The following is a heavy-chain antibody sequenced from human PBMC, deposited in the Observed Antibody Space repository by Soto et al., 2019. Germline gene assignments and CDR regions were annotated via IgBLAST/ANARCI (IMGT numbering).Heavy chain of an antibody. CDR1: GFTFDDYA. V-gene: IGHV3-43*02. Sequence: GESLKISCAASGFTFDDYAMHWVRQAPGKGLEWVSLISGDGGSTYYADSVKGRFTISRDNSKNSLYLQMNSLRTEDTALYYCAKTVRDGYNFSYFDYWGQGTLVTVSS. J-gene: IGHJ4*02. CDR3: AKTVRDGYNFSYFDY. D-gene: IGHD5-12*01. CDR2: ISGDGGST.